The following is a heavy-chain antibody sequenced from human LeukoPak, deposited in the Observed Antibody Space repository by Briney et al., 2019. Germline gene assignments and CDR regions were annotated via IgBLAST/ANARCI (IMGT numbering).Heavy chain of an antibody. CDR1: GGSISSYY. J-gene: IGHJ5*02. D-gene: IGHD3-9*01. CDR2: MYYSGST. Sequence: SETLSLTCAVYGGSISSYYWSWIRQPPGRGLRWIGYMYYSGSTNYNPSLKSRVTISVDMSKNQVSLKLSSVTAADTAVYYCARLTGYSSESWFDPWGQGTLVTVSS. CDR3: ARLTGYSSESWFDP. V-gene: IGHV4-59*01.